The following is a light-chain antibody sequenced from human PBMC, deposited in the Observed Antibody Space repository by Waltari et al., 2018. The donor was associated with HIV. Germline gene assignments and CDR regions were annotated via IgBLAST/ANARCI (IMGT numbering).Light chain of an antibody. CDR3: AAWNDRLSGDV. Sequence: QSVLTQPPSASGTPGQRVTISCSGSSSNIGRNYVYWYQQLPGTAPKLLSYTNKQRPSGVPDRFSGSKSGNSASLAISGLRSEDEADYYCAAWNDRLSGDVFGTGTNVTV. CDR2: TNK. V-gene: IGLV1-47*01. J-gene: IGLJ1*01. CDR1: SSNIGRNY.